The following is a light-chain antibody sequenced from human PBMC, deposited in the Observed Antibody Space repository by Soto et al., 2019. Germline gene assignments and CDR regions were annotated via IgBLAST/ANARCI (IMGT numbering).Light chain of an antibody. CDR2: DVS. Sequence: QSALTQPASVSGSPGQSITISCTGASSDVGDYNYVYWYQHHPGKAPKLVIYDVSSRPSGVSGRFSGSKSGNTASLTISGLQAEDEADYYCSSYATSSTLEWVFGGGTKLTVL. J-gene: IGLJ3*02. CDR3: SSYATSSTLEWV. V-gene: IGLV2-14*03. CDR1: SSDVGDYNY.